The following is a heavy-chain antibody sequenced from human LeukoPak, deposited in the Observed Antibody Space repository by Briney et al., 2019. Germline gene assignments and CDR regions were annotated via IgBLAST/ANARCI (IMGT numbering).Heavy chain of an antibody. Sequence: GGSLRLSCAASGFIVSRNYMSWVRQPPGKGLESVSVIYGGGSTPYADSVTGQFPISRDNSKKAMHLYMNSLRAGDTAVYYCARRGSNRGDCYNTDCYGYSLDVCGQGTTVTVFS. CDR1: GFIVSRNY. CDR3: ARRGSNRGDCYNTDCYGYSLDV. J-gene: IGHJ6*02. D-gene: IGHD2-2*01. V-gene: IGHV3-53*01. CDR2: IYGGGST.